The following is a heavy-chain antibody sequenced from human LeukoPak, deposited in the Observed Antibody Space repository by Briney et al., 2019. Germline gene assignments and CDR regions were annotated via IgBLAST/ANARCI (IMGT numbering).Heavy chain of an antibody. CDR2: IYYSGST. Sequence: PSETLSLTCTVSGGSISTDTYSWGWIRQPPGKGLEWIGSIYYSGSTNYNPSLKSRVTISVDTSKNQFSLKLSSVTAADTAVYYCARESSTSCITCWGKGTTVTVSS. V-gene: IGHV4-39*07. D-gene: IGHD2-2*01. CDR3: ARESSTSCITC. J-gene: IGHJ6*04. CDR1: GGSISTDTYS.